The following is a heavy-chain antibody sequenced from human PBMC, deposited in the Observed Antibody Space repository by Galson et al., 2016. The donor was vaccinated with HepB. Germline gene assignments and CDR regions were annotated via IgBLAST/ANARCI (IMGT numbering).Heavy chain of an antibody. V-gene: IGHV3-30*04. CDR2: ISHDGSHT. Sequence: SLRLSCAASGFTFTTYAMDWVRQAPGEGLEWVAVISHDGSHTEYADSLQGRFTISRDNSKDTVYLQMNSLRPEDTAVYYCARAWGAFDVWGQGTKVTVSS. CDR3: ARAWGAFDV. J-gene: IGHJ3*01. D-gene: IGHD1-26*01. CDR1: GFTFTTYA.